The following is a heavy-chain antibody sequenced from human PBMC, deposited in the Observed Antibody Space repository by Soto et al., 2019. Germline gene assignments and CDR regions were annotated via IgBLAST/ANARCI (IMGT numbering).Heavy chain of an antibody. CDR1: GGTFSTYT. CDR2: ISPMVGIR. Sequence: QVQLVQSGAEVKKPGSSVKVSCKTSGGTFSTYTISWVRQAPGQGLEWMGRISPMVGIRNYAQKFQGRVTITADKSMNAAYMELSSLRSEDTAVYYCAREGFGEMPVGHWGQGTLVTVSS. CDR3: AREGFGEMPVGH. D-gene: IGHD3-10*01. J-gene: IGHJ4*02. V-gene: IGHV1-69*08.